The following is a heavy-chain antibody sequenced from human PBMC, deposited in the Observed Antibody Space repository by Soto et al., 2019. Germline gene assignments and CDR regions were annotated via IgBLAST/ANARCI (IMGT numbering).Heavy chain of an antibody. CDR1: GGSSSSGDDY. CDR2: IYYSGST. V-gene: IGHV4-30-4*01. CDR3: ARGGCSGGSCYGWFDP. Sequence: SETLSLSCTVSGGSSSSGDDYWSWIRQPPGKGLEWIGYIYYSGSTYYNPSLKSRVTISVDTSKNQFSLKLSSVTAADTAVYYCARGGCSGGSCYGWFDPWGQGTLVTVSS. D-gene: IGHD2-15*01. J-gene: IGHJ5*02.